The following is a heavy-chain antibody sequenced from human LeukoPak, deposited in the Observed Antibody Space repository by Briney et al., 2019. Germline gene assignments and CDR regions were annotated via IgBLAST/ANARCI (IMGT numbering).Heavy chain of an antibody. CDR2: IQSKTDGGSI. D-gene: IGHD7-27*01. V-gene: IGHV3-15*01. CDR3: TTSRTATGEKNY. CDR1: GFSFSDAW. Sequence: GGSLRLSCAASGFSFSDAWIIWVRQAPGEGLEWVGRIQSKTDGGSIDYSAPVKDSFTISKDDSKDTVYLQMNTLKTEDTAVYYCTTSRTATGEKNYWGQGTLVTVSS. J-gene: IGHJ4*02.